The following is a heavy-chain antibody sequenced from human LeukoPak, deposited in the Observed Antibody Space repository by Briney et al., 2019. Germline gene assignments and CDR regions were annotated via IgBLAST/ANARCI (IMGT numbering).Heavy chain of an antibody. V-gene: IGHV3-74*01. Sequence: GGSLRLSCAASRFTLSGYWMLWVRQAPGKGLVWVSRINSDGSDTTTADSVKGRFTIPRDNAKNTLYLQMNSLRAEDTAVYYCARRSSSRTFDYWGQGTLVTVSS. CDR2: INSDGSDT. J-gene: IGHJ4*02. D-gene: IGHD6-6*01. CDR3: ARRSSSRTFDY. CDR1: RFTLSGYW.